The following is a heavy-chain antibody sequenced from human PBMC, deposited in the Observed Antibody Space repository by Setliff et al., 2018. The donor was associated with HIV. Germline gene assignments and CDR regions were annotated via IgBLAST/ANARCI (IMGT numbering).Heavy chain of an antibody. V-gene: IGHV4-38-2*01. Sequence: PSETLSLTCAVSGDSISSGYYWGWIRQPPGKGLEWIGNIYHSGTTYYNPSLKSRVTISVDTSKNQFSLKLSSVTAADTAVYYCATYSSSWPDYWGQGTLVTVSS. CDR3: ATYSSSWPDY. CDR2: IYHSGTT. D-gene: IGHD6-13*01. CDR1: GDSISSGYY. J-gene: IGHJ4*02.